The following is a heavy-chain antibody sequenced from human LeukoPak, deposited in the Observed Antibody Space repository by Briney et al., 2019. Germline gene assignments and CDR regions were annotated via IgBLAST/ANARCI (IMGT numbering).Heavy chain of an antibody. J-gene: IGHJ5*02. D-gene: IGHD3-16*01. CDR3: ATSRFYLGS. Sequence: PGGSLRLSCAASGFTFSSYWMSWVRQAPEKGLEWVAKIKPDGSEIYHVDSVQGRFTISRDNAKNSLYLQMNSLRAEDTAVYYCATSRFYLGSWGQGTLVTVSS. V-gene: IGHV3-7*01. CDR2: IKPDGSEI. CDR1: GFTFSSYW.